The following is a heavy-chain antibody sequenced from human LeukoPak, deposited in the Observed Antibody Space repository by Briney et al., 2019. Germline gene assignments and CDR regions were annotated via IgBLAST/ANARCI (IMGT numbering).Heavy chain of an antibody. V-gene: IGHV3-7*01. CDR2: IKPEGIEK. CDR1: GFTFSDYW. CDR3: ARDGIDY. Sequence: GGSLRLSCATSGFTFSDYWMSWVRQAPGKGLEWVANIKPEGIEKYYVESVKGRFTISRDNVKNSVFLEMNSPTAEDTAVYFCARDGIDYWGQGTLVTVSS. D-gene: IGHD2-21*01. J-gene: IGHJ4*02.